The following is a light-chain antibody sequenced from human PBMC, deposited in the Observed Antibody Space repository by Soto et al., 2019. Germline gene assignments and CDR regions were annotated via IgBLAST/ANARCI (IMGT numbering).Light chain of an antibody. CDR2: AAS. CDR3: QQLNNYPLT. CDR1: QFLSIY. J-gene: IGKJ4*01. V-gene: IGKV1-9*01. Sequence: DIKLTQSPSFTSAYLGDRVTMDCAASQFLSIYLALYQQKPGKAPRLLIYAASTLQSGVPSRFSGSGSDTEFTLTISSLQHEDFATYYCQQLNNYPLTFGGGTKVDIK.